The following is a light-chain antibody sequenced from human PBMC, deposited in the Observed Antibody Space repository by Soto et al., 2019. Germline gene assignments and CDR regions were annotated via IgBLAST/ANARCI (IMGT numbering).Light chain of an antibody. V-gene: IGLV1-44*01. CDR3: AAWDDSLNGVV. CDR1: SSNIGSYT. Sequence: QSVLTQPPSASGTPGQRVTISCSGSSSNIGSYTVNWYQQLPGTAPKLLIYSNNQRPSGVPDRLSGSKSGTSVSLAISGLQSEDEADYYCAAWDDSLNGVVFGGGTKLTVL. J-gene: IGLJ2*01. CDR2: SNN.